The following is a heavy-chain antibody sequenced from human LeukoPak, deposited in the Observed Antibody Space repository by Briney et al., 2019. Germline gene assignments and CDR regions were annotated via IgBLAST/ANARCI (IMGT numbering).Heavy chain of an antibody. CDR1: GFTFSSYW. CDR2: IKQDGSEK. Sequence: GGSLRLSCAASGFTFSSYWMSWVRQAPGKGLEWVANIKQDGSEKYYVDSVKGRFTISRDNAKNSLYLRMNSLRAEDTAVYYCARDRGYYYDSSGYYYYYWGQGTLVTVSS. J-gene: IGHJ4*02. CDR3: ARDRGYYYDSSGYYYYY. D-gene: IGHD3-22*01. V-gene: IGHV3-7*01.